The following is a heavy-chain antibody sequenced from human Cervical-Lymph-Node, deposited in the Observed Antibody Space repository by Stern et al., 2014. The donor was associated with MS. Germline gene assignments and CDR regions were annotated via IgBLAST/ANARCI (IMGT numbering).Heavy chain of an antibody. V-gene: IGHV4-39*01. D-gene: IGHD2/OR15-2a*01. Sequence: QVQLVESGPGLVKPSETLSLTCTVSGGSISSSTYYWGWVRQPPGKGLEWIGTGYYSGSTFYNPSLKGRVSISVDTSRNQFSLNLNSVTAADTAVYFCARHGGGKGTWDFHLDVWGQGTTVTVSS. CDR1: GGSISSSTYY. J-gene: IGHJ6*02. CDR3: ARHGGGKGTWDFHLDV. CDR2: GYYSGST.